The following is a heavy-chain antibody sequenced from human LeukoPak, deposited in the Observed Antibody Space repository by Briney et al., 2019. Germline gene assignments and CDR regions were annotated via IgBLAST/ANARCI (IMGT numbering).Heavy chain of an antibody. V-gene: IGHV1-2*02. CDR2: INPNSGGT. J-gene: IGHJ6*02. Sequence: PEASVKVSCKASGYTFTGYYMHWVRQAPGQGLEWMGWINPNSGGTNYAQKFQGRVTMTRDTSISTAYMELSSLRSEDTAVYYCARGAVGMDVWGQGTTVTVSS. CDR1: GYTFTGYY. D-gene: IGHD6-19*01. CDR3: ARGAVGMDV.